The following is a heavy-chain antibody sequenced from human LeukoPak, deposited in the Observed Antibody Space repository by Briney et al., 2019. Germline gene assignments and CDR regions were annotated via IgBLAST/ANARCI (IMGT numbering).Heavy chain of an antibody. J-gene: IGHJ4*02. D-gene: IGHD1-14*01. Sequence: SETLSLTCAVSGGSISSGGYYWSWIRQHPGKGLEWIGYIYYSGSTYYNPSLKSRVTISVDTSKNQFSLKLSSVTAADTAVYYSARSSPEYFDYWGQGTLVTVSS. CDR2: IYYSGST. CDR1: GGSISSGGYY. V-gene: IGHV4-31*11. CDR3: ARSSPEYFDY.